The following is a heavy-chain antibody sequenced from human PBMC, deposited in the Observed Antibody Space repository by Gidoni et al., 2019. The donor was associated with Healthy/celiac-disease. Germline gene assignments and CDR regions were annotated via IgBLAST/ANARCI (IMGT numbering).Heavy chain of an antibody. J-gene: IGHJ4*02. Sequence: QVQLQQWGAGLLKPSETLSLNCAVYCGSFSGYYWSWIRQPPGKGLEWIGEINHSGSTNYNPSLKSRVTISVDTSKNQFSLKLSSVTAADTAVYYCARFNTGIAARSGFDYWGQGTLVTVSS. CDR3: ARFNTGIAARSGFDY. CDR1: CGSFSGYY. D-gene: IGHD6-6*01. V-gene: IGHV4-34*01. CDR2: INHSGST.